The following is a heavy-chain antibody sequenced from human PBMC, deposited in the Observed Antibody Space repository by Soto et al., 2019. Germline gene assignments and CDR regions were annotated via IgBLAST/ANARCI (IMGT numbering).Heavy chain of an antibody. CDR1: GGTFSSYA. V-gene: IGHV1-69*01. D-gene: IGHD3-22*01. CDR2: IIPIFGTA. CDR3: ARSRGGGHYDSSGAGGFYFDY. Sequence: GSSVKVSSTASGGTFSSYAISWVRQAPGQGLEWMGGIIPIFGTANYAQKFQGRVTITADESTSTAYMELSSLRSEDTAVYYCARSRGGGHYDSSGAGGFYFDYWGQGTLVTVSS. J-gene: IGHJ4*02.